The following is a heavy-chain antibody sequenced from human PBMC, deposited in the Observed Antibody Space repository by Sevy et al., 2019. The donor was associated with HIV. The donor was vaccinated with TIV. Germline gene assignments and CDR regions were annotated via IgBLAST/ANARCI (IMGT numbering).Heavy chain of an antibody. D-gene: IGHD3-22*01. CDR3: AKGQYYYDSSGYLEMYYFDY. CDR1: GFTFSSYG. J-gene: IGHJ4*02. Sequence: GGSLRLSCAASGFTFSSYGMHWVRQAPGKGLEWVAVISYDGSNKYYADSVKGRFTISRDNSKNTLYLQMNSLRAEDTAVYYRAKGQYYYDSSGYLEMYYFDYWGQGTLVTVSS. CDR2: ISYDGSNK. V-gene: IGHV3-30*18.